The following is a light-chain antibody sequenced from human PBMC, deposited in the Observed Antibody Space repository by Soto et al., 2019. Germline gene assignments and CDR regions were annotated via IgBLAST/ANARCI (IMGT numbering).Light chain of an antibody. J-gene: IGKJ1*01. CDR1: QDIATY. Sequence: DIQMTQSPSSLSASVGNRVTITCQASQDIATYLNWYQQKPGKAPNLLIYDASSLESGVPSRFSGSASGTEFTLTISSLQPDDFATYYCQQYNGFPRTFGQGTKVDIK. CDR3: QQYNGFPRT. V-gene: IGKV1-16*01. CDR2: DAS.